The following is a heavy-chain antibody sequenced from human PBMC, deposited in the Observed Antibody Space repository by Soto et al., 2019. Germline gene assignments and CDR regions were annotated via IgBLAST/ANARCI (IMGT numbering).Heavy chain of an antibody. D-gene: IGHD3-3*01. Sequence: HWVRQAPGKGLEWVAVISYDGSNKNYADSVKGRFTISRDNSKNTLYLQMSSLRAEDTAVYYCARGSYYDFWSGSTPGGMDVWGQGTTVTV. J-gene: IGHJ6*02. CDR3: ARGSYYDFWSGSTPGGMDV. CDR2: ISYDGSNK. V-gene: IGHV3-30-3*01.